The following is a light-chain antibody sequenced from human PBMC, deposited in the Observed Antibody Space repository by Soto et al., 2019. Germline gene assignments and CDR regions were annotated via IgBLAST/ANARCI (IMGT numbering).Light chain of an antibody. V-gene: IGKV1-5*01. CDR3: QQRNNWPPVT. CDR1: QSISSW. Sequence: DIQMTQSPSTLSASVGDIVTITFRASQSISSWLAWYQQKPGKAPKLLIYDASNRATGIPARFSGSGSGTDFTLTISSLEPEDFAVYYCQQRNNWPPVTFGGGTKVDIK. J-gene: IGKJ4*01. CDR2: DAS.